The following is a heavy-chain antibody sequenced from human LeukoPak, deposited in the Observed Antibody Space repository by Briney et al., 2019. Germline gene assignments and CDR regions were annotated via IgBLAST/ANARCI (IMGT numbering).Heavy chain of an antibody. V-gene: IGHV4-39*02. CDR2: IYYSGST. CDR3: AREGRIAVAGEVGYYFDH. Sequence: PSETLSLTCTVSGGSISSSSYYWGWIRQPPGKGLEWIGSIYYSGSTYYNPSLKSRVTISVDTSKNQFSLKLSSVTAADTAVYYCAREGRIAVAGEVGYYFDHWGQGTLVTVSS. J-gene: IGHJ4*02. CDR1: GGSISSSSYY. D-gene: IGHD6-19*01.